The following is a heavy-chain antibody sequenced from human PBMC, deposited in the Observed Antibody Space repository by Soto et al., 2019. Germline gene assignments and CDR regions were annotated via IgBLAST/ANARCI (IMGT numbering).Heavy chain of an antibody. Sequence: ASVNVSCKASGYTFSDFFIHWVRQAPGQGLEWMGWINPNTGDTKFAQRFQGRVTMTGDTSISTAYMDLSRLTSDDTAVYYCARDGLTLKYSFDIWGQGTMVTVSS. CDR3: ARDGLTLKYSFDI. CDR2: INPNTGDT. D-gene: IGHD3-9*01. J-gene: IGHJ3*02. V-gene: IGHV1-2*02. CDR1: GYTFSDFF.